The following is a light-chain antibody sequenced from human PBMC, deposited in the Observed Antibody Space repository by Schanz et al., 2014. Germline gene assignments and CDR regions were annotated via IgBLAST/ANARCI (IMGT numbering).Light chain of an antibody. CDR1: SSDVGGYKY. CDR2: DVS. J-gene: IGLJ3*02. CDR3: TSYTSSRTGV. Sequence: QSALTQPASVSGSPGQSITISCTGTSSDVGGYKYVSWYQQHPGKAPKVIIYDVSNRPSGVSNRFSGSKSGNTASLTISGLQAEDEADYYCTSYTSSRTGVFGGGTKLTV. V-gene: IGLV2-14*01.